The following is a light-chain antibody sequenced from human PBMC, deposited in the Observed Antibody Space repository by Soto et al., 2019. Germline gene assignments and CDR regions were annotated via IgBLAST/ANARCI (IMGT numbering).Light chain of an antibody. J-gene: IGKJ2*01. CDR1: QNIGAS. V-gene: IGKV1-5*01. CDR2: DAS. Sequence: DIQMTQSPFTLSASVGDRVTITCRASQNIGASLAWYQQQPGKGPKLLIYDASSLETGVSTRFSGSGSGTEFTVTISSLQPDDFASYYCQQYTSSPYTFGQGTKLMI. CDR3: QQYTSSPYT.